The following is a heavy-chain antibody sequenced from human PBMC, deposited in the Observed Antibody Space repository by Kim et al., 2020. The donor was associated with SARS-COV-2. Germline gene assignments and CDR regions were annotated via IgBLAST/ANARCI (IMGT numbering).Heavy chain of an antibody. Sequence: SVKVSCKASGGTFSSYAINWVRQAPGQGLEWMGGIIPIFGTANYAQKFQGRVTITADESTTTAYMELSTLRSEDTAVYYCARGITIAAAPRTRGYFDYWGQGTLVTVSS. V-gene: IGHV1-69*13. D-gene: IGHD6-13*01. CDR2: IIPIFGTA. J-gene: IGHJ4*02. CDR1: GGTFSSYA. CDR3: ARGITIAAAPRTRGYFDY.